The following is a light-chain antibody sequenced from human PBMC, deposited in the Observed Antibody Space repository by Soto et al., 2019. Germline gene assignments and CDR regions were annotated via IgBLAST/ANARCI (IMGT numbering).Light chain of an antibody. CDR1: QSVGGNY. V-gene: IGKV3-20*01. CDR2: EAS. J-gene: IGKJ2*01. CDR3: QQYGSSPRYT. Sequence: EIVLTQSPGSLSLSPGERATLSCRASQSVGGNYLAWYQQKPGRAPRLLMYEASNRATGIPDRFSGSGSGTDFTLTISRLEPEDFAVYYCQQYGSSPRYTFGQGTKVDIK.